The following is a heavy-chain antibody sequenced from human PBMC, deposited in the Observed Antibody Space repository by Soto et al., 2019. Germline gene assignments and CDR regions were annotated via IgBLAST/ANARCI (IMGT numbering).Heavy chain of an antibody. CDR3: ARMATFGSLNWFDP. J-gene: IGHJ5*02. CDR1: GYIFTGYH. D-gene: IGHD3-16*01. V-gene: IGHV1-2*02. Sequence: GASVKVSCKASGYIFTGYHMHWVRQAPGQGLEWMGWINPNSGGTKYAQKFQGRVTMTRDTSISTAYMELSSLRSDDTAIYYCARMATFGSLNWFDPWGQGTLVTVSS. CDR2: INPNSGGT.